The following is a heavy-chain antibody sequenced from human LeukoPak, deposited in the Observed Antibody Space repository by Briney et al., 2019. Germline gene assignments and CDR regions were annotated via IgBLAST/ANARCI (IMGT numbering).Heavy chain of an antibody. CDR1: GFTFSHYY. CDR2: ISSSGSIL. V-gene: IGHV3-11*04. J-gene: IGHJ4*02. CDR3: ARDSSNSYDY. D-gene: IGHD1-1*01. Sequence: GGSLRLSCAASGFTFSHYYMSWIRQAPGKGLEWVSYISSSGSILYYADSVKGRFNISRDNAKNSLYLQMNSLRAEDTAVCYCARDSSNSYDYWGQGTLVTVSS.